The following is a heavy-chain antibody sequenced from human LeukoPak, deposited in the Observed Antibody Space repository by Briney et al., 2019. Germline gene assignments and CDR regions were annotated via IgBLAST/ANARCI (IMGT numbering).Heavy chain of an antibody. CDR1: GFTFSSYG. J-gene: IGHJ3*02. Sequence: GGSLRLSCAASGFTFSSYGMSWVRQAPGKGLEWVSSISSSSIYIYYADSVKGRFTISRDNAKNSLYLQMNSLRAEDTAVYYCARLDGYYDSSGYYSIDAFDIWGQGTMVTVSS. D-gene: IGHD3-22*01. CDR2: ISSSSIYI. CDR3: ARLDGYYDSSGYYSIDAFDI. V-gene: IGHV3-21*01.